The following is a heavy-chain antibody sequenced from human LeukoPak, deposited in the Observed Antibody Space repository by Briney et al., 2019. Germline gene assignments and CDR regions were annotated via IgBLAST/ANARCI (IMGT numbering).Heavy chain of an antibody. D-gene: IGHD3-3*01. V-gene: IGHV4-39*07. CDR1: GASISSTSHY. CDR3: ARSWGYDFWSGNLLDY. CDR2: IYYTGST. J-gene: IGHJ4*02. Sequence: SETLSLTCTVSGASISSTSHYWGWIRQPPGKGLEWVGSIYYTGSTYQNPSLKSRVTVSLDMSKNQFSLGLSSVTAADTAVYHCARSWGYDFWSGNLLDYWGQGILVTVSS.